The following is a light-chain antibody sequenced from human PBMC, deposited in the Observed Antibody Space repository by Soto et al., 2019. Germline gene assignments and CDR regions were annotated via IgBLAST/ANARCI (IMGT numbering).Light chain of an antibody. CDR2: GVS. J-gene: IGLJ2*01. Sequence: PQPAKVSGSRGQSITISCTRTSRDIGGYNYVSWYQQYPGKAPKLMIFGVSDRPSGVSNRFSGSKSGTTASLTISGLQAEDEADYYCSSYKTSSTVAVFGGGTKATVL. CDR1: SRDIGGYNY. CDR3: SSYKTSSTVAV. V-gene: IGLV2-14*01.